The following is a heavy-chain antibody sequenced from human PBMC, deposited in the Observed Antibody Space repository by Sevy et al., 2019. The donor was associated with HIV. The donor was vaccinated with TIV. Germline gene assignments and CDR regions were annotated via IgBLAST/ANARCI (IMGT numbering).Heavy chain of an antibody. D-gene: IGHD2-2*01. Sequence: GGSLRLSCAASGFTFSSYAMHWVRQAPGKGLEWVAVISYDGSNKYYADSVKGRFTISRDNSKNTLYLQMNSLRAEDTAVYYCARGYCSSTSCYAVPAFFDYWGQGTLVIVSS. CDR1: GFTFSSYA. CDR3: ARGYCSSTSCYAVPAFFDY. J-gene: IGHJ4*02. V-gene: IGHV3-30-3*01. CDR2: ISYDGSNK.